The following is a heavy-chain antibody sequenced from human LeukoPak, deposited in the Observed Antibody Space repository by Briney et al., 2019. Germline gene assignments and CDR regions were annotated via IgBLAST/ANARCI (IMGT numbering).Heavy chain of an antibody. CDR1: GFTFSSYW. CDR3: ATNVLRYFDWLSPSPTLDY. Sequence: GGSLRLSCAAPGFTFSSYWMSWVRQAPGKGRGWVVNIKQVVSEKYYVDSVKGRFTISRDNAKKSLYLQMNSLRAEDTAVYYCATNVLRYFDWLSPSPTLDYWGQGTLVTVSS. D-gene: IGHD3-9*01. J-gene: IGHJ4*02. CDR2: IKQVVSEK. V-gene: IGHV3-7*01.